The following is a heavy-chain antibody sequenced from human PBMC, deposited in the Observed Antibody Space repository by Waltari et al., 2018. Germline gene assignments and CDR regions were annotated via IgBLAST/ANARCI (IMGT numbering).Heavy chain of an antibody. Sequence: EVQLVESGGGLVQPGGSLRLSCTASGFTFSSYAMTCVRQAPGKGLEWVSAISGSGGSTYYADSVKGRFTISRDNSKNTLYLQMNSLRAEDTAVYYCAKDAAYPTTGSCDFWGQGTLVTVSS. CDR3: AKDAAYPTTGSCDF. CDR2: ISGSGGST. D-gene: IGHD3-10*01. V-gene: IGHV3-23*04. J-gene: IGHJ4*02. CDR1: GFTFSSYA.